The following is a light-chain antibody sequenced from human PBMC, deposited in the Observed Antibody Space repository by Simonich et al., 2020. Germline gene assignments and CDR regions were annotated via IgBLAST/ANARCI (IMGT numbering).Light chain of an antibody. V-gene: IGLV2-23*01. Sequence: QSALTQPASVSGSPGQSITISCTGTSSDVGSYNLVSWYQQHPGKAPKLMIYEGSKLHSGVSNRFSCSKSGNTASLTISGLQADDEADYYCCSYAGSSTLVFGGGTKLTVL. CDR1: SSDVGSYNL. CDR3: CSYAGSSTLV. CDR2: EGS. J-gene: IGLJ2*01.